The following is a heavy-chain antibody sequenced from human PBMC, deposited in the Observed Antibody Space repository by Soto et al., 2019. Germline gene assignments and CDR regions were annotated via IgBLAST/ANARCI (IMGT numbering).Heavy chain of an antibody. Sequence: GGSLRLSCAASGFTFSNHGMHWVRQAPGKGLEWVAVIWYDASKTFYADSVKGRFTISRDNSKNTLYLQMNSLGAEDTAVYYCARISGQLATFGYGGQATLVNV. CDR1: GFTFSNHG. V-gene: IGHV3-33*01. CDR3: ARISGQLATFGY. D-gene: IGHD6-6*01. J-gene: IGHJ4*02. CDR2: IWYDASKT.